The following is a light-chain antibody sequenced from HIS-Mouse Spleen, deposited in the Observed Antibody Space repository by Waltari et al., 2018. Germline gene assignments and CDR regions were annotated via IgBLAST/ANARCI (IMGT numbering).Light chain of an antibody. J-gene: IGLJ2*01. V-gene: IGLV3-21*03. CDR3: QVWDSSSDHVV. CDR2: DDS. CDR1: NIGSKS. Sequence: SYVLTQPPSVSVAPGKTARITCGGNNIGSKSVHWYQQKPGQAPVLVVYDDSDRHSGIPGRFSGSNSGNTATMTIRRVEAGDEADYYCQVWDSSSDHVVFGGGTKLTVL.